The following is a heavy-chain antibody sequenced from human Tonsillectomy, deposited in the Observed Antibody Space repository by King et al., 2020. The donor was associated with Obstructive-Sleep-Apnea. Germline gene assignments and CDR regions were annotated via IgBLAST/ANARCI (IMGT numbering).Heavy chain of an antibody. D-gene: IGHD5-24*01. J-gene: IGHJ4*02. CDR1: GGIFSTYA. CDR2: FIPVVGVP. Sequence: VQLVQSGAEVRKPESSVKVSCQASGGIFSTYAISWVRQAPGQGLEWMGGFIPVVGVPTYAQKFQGRVTFTADTSTRTAYMELSSLRSEDTAVYYCARGLQSGPGVVEMATIYIFDMWGQGTLVTVSS. CDR3: ARGLQSGPGVVEMATIYIFDM. V-gene: IGHV1-69*17.